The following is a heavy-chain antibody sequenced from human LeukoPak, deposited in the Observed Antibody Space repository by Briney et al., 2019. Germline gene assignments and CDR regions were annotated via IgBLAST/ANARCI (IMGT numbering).Heavy chain of an antibody. J-gene: IGHJ4*02. Sequence: GGSLRLSCSASGFTFSDYDMNWVRQAPGKGLEWVSSISGLSSYTYYGESVKGRFSITRDNAKNSLYLQMNSLGAEDTATYYCGRAFPPLRTSSAGDLWGQGILVTVSS. D-gene: IGHD3-16*01. CDR2: ISGLSSYT. CDR3: GRAFPPLRTSSAGDL. V-gene: IGHV3-21*01. CDR1: GFTFSDYD.